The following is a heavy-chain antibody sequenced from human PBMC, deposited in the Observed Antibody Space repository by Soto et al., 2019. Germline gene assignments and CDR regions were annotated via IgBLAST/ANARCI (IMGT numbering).Heavy chain of an antibody. V-gene: IGHV1-69*14. CDR1: GGTFSTST. CDR2: IIPIFGTA. D-gene: IGHD6-19*01. J-gene: IGHJ4*02. Sequence: QVQLVQSGAEVKKPGSSVKVSCKASGGTFSTSTISWVRQAPGQGLEWMGGIIPIFGTANYAQKFRGRVTITADKSTSTADMELSSLRSEDTALYYCARVHSSGWFYFDYWGQGALVTVSS. CDR3: ARVHSSGWFYFDY.